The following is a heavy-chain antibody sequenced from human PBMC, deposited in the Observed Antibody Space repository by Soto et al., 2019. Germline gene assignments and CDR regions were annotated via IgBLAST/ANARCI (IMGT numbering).Heavy chain of an antibody. J-gene: IGHJ6*02. Sequence: PGESLKISCKGSGYSFTSYWIGWVRQIPGKGLEWMGIIYPGDSDTRYSPSFQGQVTISADKSISTAYLQWSSLKASDTAMYYCARGEWSSSWVNYYYYYGMDVWGQGTTVTVSS. V-gene: IGHV5-51*01. D-gene: IGHD6-13*01. CDR1: GYSFTSYW. CDR2: IYPGDSDT. CDR3: ARGEWSSSWVNYYYYYGMDV.